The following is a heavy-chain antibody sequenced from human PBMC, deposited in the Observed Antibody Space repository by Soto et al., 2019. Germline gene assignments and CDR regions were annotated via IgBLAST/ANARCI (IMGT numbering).Heavy chain of an antibody. CDR1: GFTFSSYG. V-gene: IGHV3-33*01. CDR2: IWYDGSNK. CDR3: ARDPTIAAAGPPPLADV. Sequence: QVQLVESGGGVVQPGRSLRLSCAASGFTFSSYGMHWVRQAPGKGLEWVAVIWYDGSNKYYADSVKGRFTISRDNSKNTLYLHRNSLMAEDTAVYYCARDPTIAAAGPPPLADVWGQGTTVTVSS. J-gene: IGHJ6*02. D-gene: IGHD6-13*01.